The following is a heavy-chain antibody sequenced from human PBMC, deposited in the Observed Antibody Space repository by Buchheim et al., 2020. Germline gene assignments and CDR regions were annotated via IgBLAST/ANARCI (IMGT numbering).Heavy chain of an antibody. CDR1: GFTFSSFA. J-gene: IGHJ4*02. V-gene: IGHV3-23*01. CDR2: ISGSGGRT. D-gene: IGHD3-22*01. CDR3: ARGIYYDTSAPMRP. Sequence: EVEILESGGALVQPGGSLRLSCAASGFTFSSFAMTWVRQSPGKALEWVSSISGSGGRTFYADSVKGRFTIPRDNSNDTLYLQMNSLRAEDTAIFYCARGIYYDTSAPMRPWGQGT.